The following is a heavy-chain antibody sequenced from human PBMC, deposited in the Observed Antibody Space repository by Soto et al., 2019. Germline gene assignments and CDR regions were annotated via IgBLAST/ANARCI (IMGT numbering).Heavy chain of an antibody. D-gene: IGHD3-10*01. Sequence: QVQLVQSGAELKKPGSSVKVSCKASGDTFSFYTINWVRQAPGLGLEWMGRVNPILSMSNYAQKFQDRVTLTAEKSTSIAYMELRSLASEGTAYYYCETSYGSGDRAFGYWGQGALVTVSS. CDR2: VNPILSMS. CDR1: GDTFSFYT. J-gene: IGHJ4*02. V-gene: IGHV1-69*02. CDR3: ETSYGSGDRAFGY.